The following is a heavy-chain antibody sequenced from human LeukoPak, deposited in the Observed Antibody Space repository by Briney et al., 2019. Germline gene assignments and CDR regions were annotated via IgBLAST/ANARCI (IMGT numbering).Heavy chain of an antibody. CDR3: ARNYYGSGSYFGNWFDP. CDR2: IYYSGST. J-gene: IGHJ5*02. D-gene: IGHD3-10*01. Sequence: SETLSLTCAVSGGSISSSNWWSWVRQHPGKGLEWIGYIYYSGSTYYNPSLKSRVTISVDTSKNQFSLKLSSVTAADTAVYYCARNYYGSGSYFGNWFDPWGQGTLVTVSS. V-gene: IGHV4-30-4*01. CDR1: GGSISSSNW.